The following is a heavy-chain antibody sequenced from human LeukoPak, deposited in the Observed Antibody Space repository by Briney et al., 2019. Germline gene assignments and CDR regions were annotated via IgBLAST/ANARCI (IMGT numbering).Heavy chain of an antibody. J-gene: IGHJ4*02. CDR1: GFTFDDYG. D-gene: IGHD6-19*01. CDR3: ARDLGESSGSYDLFDY. V-gene: IGHV3-20*04. CDR2: INWNGGST. Sequence: GGSLRLSCAASGFTFDDYGMSWVRQAPGKGLEWVSGINWNGGSTGYADSVKGRFTISRDNAKNSLYLQMNSLRAEDTALYYCARDLGESSGSYDLFDYWGQGTLVTVSS.